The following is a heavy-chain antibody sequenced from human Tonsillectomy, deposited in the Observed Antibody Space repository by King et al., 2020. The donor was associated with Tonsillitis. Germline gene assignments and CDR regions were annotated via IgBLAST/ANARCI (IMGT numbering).Heavy chain of an antibody. CDR1: GGSFSGYY. CDR2: INHSGST. Sequence: VQLQQWGAGLLKPSEPLSLTCAVYGGSFSGYYWSWIRQPPGKGLEWIGEINHSGSTNYNPSLKSRVTISVDTSKNQFSLKLSSVTAADTAVYYCARVLRITMVRGPNWYFDLWGRGTLVTVSS. CDR3: ARVLRITMVRGPNWYFDL. V-gene: IGHV4-34*01. J-gene: IGHJ2*01. D-gene: IGHD3-10*01.